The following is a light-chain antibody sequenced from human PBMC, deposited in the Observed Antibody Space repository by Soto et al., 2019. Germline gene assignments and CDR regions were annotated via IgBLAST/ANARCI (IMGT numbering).Light chain of an antibody. Sequence: QSVLTQPASVSGSPGQSITISCRGISSDVGGDNHVSWYQQYPGKAPKLMIYEVSDRPSGVSNRFSGSKSGNTASLTISGLQAEDEAYYYCSSYTSSFRRVFGTGTKVTVL. CDR2: EVS. J-gene: IGLJ1*01. CDR1: SSDVGGDNH. CDR3: SSYTSSFRRV. V-gene: IGLV2-14*01.